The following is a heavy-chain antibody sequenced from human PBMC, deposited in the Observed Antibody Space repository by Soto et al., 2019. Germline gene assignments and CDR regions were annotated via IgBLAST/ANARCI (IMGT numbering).Heavy chain of an antibody. J-gene: IGHJ4*02. CDR2: IYYSGST. CDR1: GGSISSGGYY. D-gene: IGHD3-22*01. V-gene: IGHV4-31*03. Sequence: PSETLSLTCTVSGGSISSGGYYWSWIRQHPGKGLEWIGYIYYSGSTYYNPSLKSRVTISVDTSKNQFSLKLSSVTAADTAVYYCARVTSPHYYDSSGYYRDMGYYFDYWGQGTLVTVSS. CDR3: ARVTSPHYYDSSGYYRDMGYYFDY.